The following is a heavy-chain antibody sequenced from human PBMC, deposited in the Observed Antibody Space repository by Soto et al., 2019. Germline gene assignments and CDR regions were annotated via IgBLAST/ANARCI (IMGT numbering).Heavy chain of an antibody. Sequence: PSETLSLTCAVYGGSFSGYYWSWIRQPPGKGLEWIGEINHSGSTNYNPSLKSRVTISVDTSTNQFSLKLSSVTAADTAVYYCARSPYYYCSSTSCSDKTFDYWGQGTLVTVSS. V-gene: IGHV4-34*01. CDR2: INHSGST. CDR3: ARSPYYYCSSTSCSDKTFDY. J-gene: IGHJ4*02. CDR1: GGSFSGYY. D-gene: IGHD2-2*01.